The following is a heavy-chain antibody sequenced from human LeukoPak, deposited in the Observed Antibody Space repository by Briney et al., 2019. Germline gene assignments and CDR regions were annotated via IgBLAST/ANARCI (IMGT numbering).Heavy chain of an antibody. J-gene: IGHJ6*02. D-gene: IGHD2-21*01. CDR2: INVHTGGM. CDR1: GYIFIDYY. V-gene: IGHV1-2*02. Sequence: ASVKVSCKASGYIFIDYYLHWVRQAPGQGLEWMGWINVHTGGMIYAQDFQGRVAMTRDTSISTAYMELSRLTSDDTAVYYCARSMGYFYYYPMDVWGQGTTVTVSS. CDR3: ARSMGYFYYYPMDV.